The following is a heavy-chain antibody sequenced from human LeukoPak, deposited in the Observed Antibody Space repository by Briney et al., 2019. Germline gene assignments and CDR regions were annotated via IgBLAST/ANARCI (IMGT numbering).Heavy chain of an antibody. Sequence: SETLSLTCTVSGGSISSYYWSWIRQPPGKGLEWIGDIYYSGSTNYNPSLKSRVTISVDTTKNQFSLNLSSVTAADTAVYYRARGDTVMEQYYFDYWGQGTLVTVSS. D-gene: IGHD5-18*01. J-gene: IGHJ4*02. CDR1: GGSISSYY. CDR3: ARGDTVMEQYYFDY. CDR2: IYYSGST. V-gene: IGHV4-59*12.